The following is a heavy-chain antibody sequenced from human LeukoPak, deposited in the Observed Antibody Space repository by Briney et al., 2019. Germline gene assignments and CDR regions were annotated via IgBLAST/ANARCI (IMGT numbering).Heavy chain of an antibody. Sequence: SETLSLTCAVYGGSFSGYYWSWIRQPPGKGLVWIGEINHSGSTNYNPSLKSRVTISVDTSKNQFSLKLSSVTAADTAVYYCARLHRRYCSSTSCYRNAFEIWGQGTMVTVSS. CDR3: ARLHRRYCSSTSCYRNAFEI. CDR2: INHSGST. J-gene: IGHJ3*02. V-gene: IGHV4-34*01. D-gene: IGHD2-2*02. CDR1: GGSFSGYY.